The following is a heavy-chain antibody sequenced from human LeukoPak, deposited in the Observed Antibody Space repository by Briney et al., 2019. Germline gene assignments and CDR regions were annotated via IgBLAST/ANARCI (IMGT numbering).Heavy chain of an antibody. CDR2: ISGSGGST. D-gene: IGHD6-13*01. J-gene: IGHJ3*02. V-gene: IGHV3-23*01. Sequence: GGSLRLYCAASGFTFSSYAMSRVRQAPGKGLEWVSAISGSGGSTYYADSVKGRFTISRDNSKNTLYLQMNSLRAEDTAVYYCAKVERGYSSSPDAFDIWGQGTMVTVSS. CDR3: AKVERGYSSSPDAFDI. CDR1: GFTFSSYA.